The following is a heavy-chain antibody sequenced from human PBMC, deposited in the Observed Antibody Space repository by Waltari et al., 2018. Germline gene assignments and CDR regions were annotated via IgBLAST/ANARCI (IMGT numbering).Heavy chain of an antibody. V-gene: IGHV4-38-2*01. CDR3: ARRGIGSSWSLYYFDY. CDR1: GYSISSGSY. J-gene: IGHJ4*02. Sequence: QVQLQQSGPGLVKPSETLSLTCAVSGYSISSGSYWRWIRQPPGKGLEWIGSIYHSGSTYYNPSLKSRVTISVDTSKNQFSLKLSSVTAADTAVYYCARRGIGSSWSLYYFDYWGQGTLVTVSS. D-gene: IGHD6-13*01. CDR2: IYHSGST.